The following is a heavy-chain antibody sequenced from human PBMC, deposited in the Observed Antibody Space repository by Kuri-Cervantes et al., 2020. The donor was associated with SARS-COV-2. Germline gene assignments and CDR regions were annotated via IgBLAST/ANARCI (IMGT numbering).Heavy chain of an antibody. CDR2: VYYSWST. J-gene: IGHJ6*03. Sequence: SETLSLTCTVSGDSFSSSLYYWAWIRQPPGKGLEWIGSVYYSWSTYYNPTLKSRATISADRSKNQFSLQLNSVNVADTAVYYCARGWDYNTAHMDVWGEGTTVTVSS. V-gene: IGHV4-39*01. D-gene: IGHD1-1*01. CDR3: ARGWDYNTAHMDV. CDR1: GDSFSSSLYY.